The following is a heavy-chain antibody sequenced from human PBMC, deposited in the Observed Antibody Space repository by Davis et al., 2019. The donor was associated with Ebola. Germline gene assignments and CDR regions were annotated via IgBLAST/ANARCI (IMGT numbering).Heavy chain of an antibody. CDR1: GDSISGYY. CDR2: IYHSGHT. V-gene: IGHV4-59*01. J-gene: IGHJ4*02. CDR3: AGAGFSSGWNFDF. D-gene: IGHD6-19*01. Sequence: SETLSLTCTVSGDSISGYYWSWIRQPPGKGLEWIGYIYHSGHTNSNPSLKSRVTISVDTSKNQFSLRLSSVTAADTAVYYCAGAGFSSGWNFDFWGQGTLVTVSS.